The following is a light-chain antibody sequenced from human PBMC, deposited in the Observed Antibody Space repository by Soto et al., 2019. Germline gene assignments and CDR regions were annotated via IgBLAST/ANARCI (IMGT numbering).Light chain of an antibody. J-gene: IGLJ2*01. Sequence: QSALTQPRSVSGSPGQSVTISCTGSSSDVSAYQFVSWYQQHPGKAPKLILYDVNQRPSGVPDRFSGSKSGATASLTISGLQAEDEADYYCCSYAGRYTRIFGGGTKVTVL. CDR1: SSDVSAYQF. V-gene: IGLV2-11*01. CDR2: DVN. CDR3: CSYAGRYTRI.